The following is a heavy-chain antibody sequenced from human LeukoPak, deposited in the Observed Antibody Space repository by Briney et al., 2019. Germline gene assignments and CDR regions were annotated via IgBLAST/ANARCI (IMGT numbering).Heavy chain of an antibody. CDR1: GFTFSTYW. CDR2: IKQDGSEK. J-gene: IGHJ6*02. V-gene: IGHV3-7*01. Sequence: PGGSLRLSCAASGFTFSTYWMRWVRQAPGKGLGWVANIKQDGSEKYYVDSVKGRFTVSRDNAKNSLYLQMNSLRAEDTAVYYCARVIPYYYGMDVWGQGTTVTVSS. CDR3: ARVIPYYYGMDV.